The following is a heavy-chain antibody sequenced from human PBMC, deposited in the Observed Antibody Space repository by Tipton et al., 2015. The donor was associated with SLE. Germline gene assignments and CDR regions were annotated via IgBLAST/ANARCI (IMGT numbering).Heavy chain of an antibody. Sequence: QLVQSGAEVRKPGDSLKISCTGSGYDFSAYWIGWVRQVPGKGLEWMGMIFVGDSDRRYSPSLQGQITISADKSTGTAYLQWKSLRASDSAIYYCARRDDFWSGGSFDYWGQGTRVSVSS. CDR2: IFVGDSDR. D-gene: IGHD3-3*01. CDR1: GYDFSAYW. V-gene: IGHV5-51*01. CDR3: ARRDDFWSGGSFDY. J-gene: IGHJ4*02.